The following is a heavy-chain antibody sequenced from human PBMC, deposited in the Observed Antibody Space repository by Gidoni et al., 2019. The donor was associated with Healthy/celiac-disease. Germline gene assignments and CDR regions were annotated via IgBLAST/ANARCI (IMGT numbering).Heavy chain of an antibody. J-gene: IGHJ6*02. CDR2: IDWDDDK. CDR1: GFSLSTSGMC. Sequence: QVTLRESGPALVKPTQTLTLTCTFSGFSLSTSGMCVSWIRQPPGKALEWLALIDWDDDKYYSTSLKTRLTISKDTSKNQVVLTMTNMDPVDTATYYCARIPLIGIVGATREGYYYYGMDVWGQGTTVTVSS. D-gene: IGHD1-26*01. V-gene: IGHV2-70*01. CDR3: ARIPLIGIVGATREGYYYYGMDV.